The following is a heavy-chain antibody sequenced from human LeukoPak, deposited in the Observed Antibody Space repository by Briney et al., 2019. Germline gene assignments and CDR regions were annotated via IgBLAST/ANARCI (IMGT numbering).Heavy chain of an antibody. CDR3: ARVPPGGEVDY. CDR1: GYTFTSYY. J-gene: IGHJ4*02. D-gene: IGHD3-10*01. V-gene: IGHV1-46*01. CDR2: INPSGGST. Sequence: GASVKVSCKASGYTFTSYYMHWVRQAPGRGLEWMGIINPSGGSTSYAQKFQGRVTMTRDMSTSTVYMELSSLRSEDTAVYYCARVPPGGEVDYWGRGTLVTVSS.